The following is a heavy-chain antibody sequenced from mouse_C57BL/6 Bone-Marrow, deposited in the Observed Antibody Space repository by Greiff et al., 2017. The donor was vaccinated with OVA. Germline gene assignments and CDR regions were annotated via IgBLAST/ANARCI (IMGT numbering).Heavy chain of an antibody. CDR1: GFNIKDDY. CDR3: TTKGRGYDGAWFAY. J-gene: IGHJ3*01. V-gene: IGHV14-4*01. D-gene: IGHD2-2*01. CDR2: IDPENGAT. Sequence: VQLQQSGAELVRPGASVKLSCTASGFNIKDDYMHWVKQRPEQGLEWIGWIDPENGATEYASKFQGKATITADTSSNTAYLQLSSLTSEDTAVYYCTTKGRGYDGAWFAYWGQGTLVTVSA.